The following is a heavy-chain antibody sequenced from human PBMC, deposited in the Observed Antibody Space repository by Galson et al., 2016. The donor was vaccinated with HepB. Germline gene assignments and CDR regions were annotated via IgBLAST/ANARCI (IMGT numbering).Heavy chain of an antibody. CDR2: ISGSGGST. J-gene: IGHJ3*02. Sequence: SLRLSCAASGFTFSSYAMSWVRQAPGKGLEWVSAISGSGGSTYYADSVKGRFTISRDNSKNTLYLQMYSLRAEDTAVYYCAKEGRDILTGYYNGDAFDIWGQGTMVTVSS. V-gene: IGHV3-23*01. D-gene: IGHD3-9*01. CDR1: GFTFSSYA. CDR3: AKEGRDILTGYYNGDAFDI.